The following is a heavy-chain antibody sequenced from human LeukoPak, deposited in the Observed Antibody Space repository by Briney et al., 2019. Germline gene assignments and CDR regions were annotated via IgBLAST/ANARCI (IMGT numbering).Heavy chain of an antibody. CDR2: ISGSGGST. V-gene: IGHV3-23*01. D-gene: IGHD3-10*01. CDR3: AKDPIPLLWFGESFDL. Sequence: PGGVLRLSCAASGFTFSSYAMSWVRLAPGKGLEWVSAISGSGGSTYYADSVKGRFTVSRDNSKNTLYLQMNSLRAEDTAVYYCAKDPIPLLWFGESFDLWGRGTLVTVSS. J-gene: IGHJ2*01. CDR1: GFTFSSYA.